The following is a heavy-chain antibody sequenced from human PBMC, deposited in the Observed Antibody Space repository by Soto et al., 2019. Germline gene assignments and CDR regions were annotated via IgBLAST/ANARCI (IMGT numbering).Heavy chain of an antibody. CDR2: IYTAGTT. V-gene: IGHV3-66*01. Sequence: GGSLRLSCAASGFTFSSSYMGWVRQAPGKGLEWISVIYTAGTTYYADSVTGRFTISRDNSKNTLYLQMDSLRAEDSAVYYCVRAPEQRPIDFWGHGSLVTVSS. CDR3: VRAPEQRPIDF. D-gene: IGHD6-19*01. CDR1: GFTFSSSY. J-gene: IGHJ4*01.